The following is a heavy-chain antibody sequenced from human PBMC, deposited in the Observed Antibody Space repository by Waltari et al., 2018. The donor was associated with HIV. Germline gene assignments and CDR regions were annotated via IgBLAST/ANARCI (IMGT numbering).Heavy chain of an antibody. D-gene: IGHD3-10*02. V-gene: IGHV4-61*01. CDR1: GGSVRSGRHY. CDR3: AIFVRGVIIRNYFDY. CDR2: IYYSGST. J-gene: IGHJ4*02. Sequence: QVQLPESGPGLVKPSETLSLTCTVSGGSVRSGRHYWSWVRQPPGKGLEWIGYIYYSGSTNYNPSLKSRVTISVDTSKNQFSLKLSSVTAADTAVYYCAIFVRGVIIRNYFDYWGQGTLVTVSS.